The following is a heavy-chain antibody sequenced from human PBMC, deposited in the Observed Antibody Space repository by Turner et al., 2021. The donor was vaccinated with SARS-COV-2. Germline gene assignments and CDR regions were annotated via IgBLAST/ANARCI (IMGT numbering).Heavy chain of an antibody. CDR1: GFTFSSYA. D-gene: IGHD2-2*01. CDR3: AKDFFLHQLLFDY. CDR2: ISGSGGST. J-gene: IGHJ4*02. Sequence: EVQLLESGGGLVQPGGSVRLSCAASGFTFSSYAMSWVRQAPGKGLEWVSAISGSGGSTYYADSVKGRFTISRDNSKNTLYLQMNSLRAEETAVYYCAKDFFLHQLLFDYWGQGTLVTVST. V-gene: IGHV3-23*01.